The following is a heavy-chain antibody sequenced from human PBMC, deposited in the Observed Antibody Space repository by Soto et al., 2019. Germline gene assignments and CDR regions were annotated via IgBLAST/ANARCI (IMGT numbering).Heavy chain of an antibody. V-gene: IGHV4-31*03. CDR2: IYFTGAV. D-gene: IGHD2-21*01. Sequence: PSETLSLTCSVSGAALNSGNYYWSWSRQVPGKGLEWIGHIYFTGAVDYNPSLRDRITISQDTSERQCSLNLRLVTAADTAVYYCARLRIATNNYKWFDPWGQGTLVTVSS. J-gene: IGHJ5*02. CDR1: GAALNSGNYY. CDR3: ARLRIATNNYKWFDP.